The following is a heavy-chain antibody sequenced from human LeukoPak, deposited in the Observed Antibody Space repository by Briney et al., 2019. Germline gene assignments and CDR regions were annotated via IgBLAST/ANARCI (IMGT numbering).Heavy chain of an antibody. CDR2: ISAYSGNT. J-gene: IGHJ4*02. Sequence: ASVKVSCKTSGYAFTSSGISWVRQAPGQGLEWMGWISAYSGNTDYAQKFRGRVTMTTDTSTSTAYMELRSLRSDDTAVYYCARDRSNCDYWGQGTLVTVSS. CDR1: GYAFTSSG. V-gene: IGHV1-18*04. CDR3: ARDRSNCDY.